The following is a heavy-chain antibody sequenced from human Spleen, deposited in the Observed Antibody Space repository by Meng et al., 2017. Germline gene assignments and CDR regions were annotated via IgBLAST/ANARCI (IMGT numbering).Heavy chain of an antibody. CDR2: IYYSGST. D-gene: IGHD3-22*01. CDR1: GGSISSSSYY. V-gene: IGHV4-39*07. Sequence: SETLSLTCTVAGGSISSSSYYWGWIRQPPGKGLEWIGSIYYSGSTYYNPSLKSRVTISVDTSKNQFSLKLSSVTAADTAVYYCARNDGSSGYYSPLDYWGQGTLVTVSS. CDR3: ARNDGSSGYYSPLDY. J-gene: IGHJ4*02.